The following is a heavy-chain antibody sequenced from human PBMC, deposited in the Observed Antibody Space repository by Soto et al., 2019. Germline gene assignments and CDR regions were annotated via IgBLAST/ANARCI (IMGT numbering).Heavy chain of an antibody. V-gene: IGHV5-10-1*01. D-gene: IGHD6-6*01. J-gene: IGHJ4*02. CDR2: IDPIYSYT. Sequence: PGEPLKISCKGSGYSFTSYWIIWVRQMPVKGLEFMGSIDPIYSYTNYGPSFQGHVTTSPYNSITPPFIELSILKACDIAMYYCASRHDSSSVLFDYWGPGTLVTVS. CDR3: ASRHDSSSVLFDY. CDR1: GYSFTSYW.